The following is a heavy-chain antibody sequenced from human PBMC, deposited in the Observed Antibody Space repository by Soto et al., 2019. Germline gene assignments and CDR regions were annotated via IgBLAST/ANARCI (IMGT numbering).Heavy chain of an antibody. J-gene: IGHJ5*02. CDR2: IIPILGIA. V-gene: IGHV1-69*02. Sequence: ASVKVSCKASGGTFSSYTISWVRQAPGQGLEWMGRIIPILGIANYAQKFQGRVTITADKSTSTAYMELSSLRSEDTAVYYCARISTGTRNWFDPWGQGTLVTVYS. D-gene: IGHD1-1*01. CDR3: ARISTGTRNWFDP. CDR1: GGTFSSYT.